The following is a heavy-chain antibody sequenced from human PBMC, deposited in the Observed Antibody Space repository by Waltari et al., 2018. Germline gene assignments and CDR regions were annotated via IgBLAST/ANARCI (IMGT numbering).Heavy chain of an antibody. CDR2: RNPNSGNT. V-gene: IGHV1-8*01. CDR1: GYTFPSYD. J-gene: IGHJ4*02. CDR3: ARGVSYGSGSYYSGGIYYFDY. Sequence: QVQLVQSGAEVKKPGASVKVSCKASGYTFPSYDINWVRPAAGQGLEWMGWRNPNSGNTGYAQKFQGRVTMTRNTSISTAYMELSSLRSEDTAVYYCARGVSYGSGSYYSGGIYYFDYWGQGTLVTVSS. D-gene: IGHD3-10*01.